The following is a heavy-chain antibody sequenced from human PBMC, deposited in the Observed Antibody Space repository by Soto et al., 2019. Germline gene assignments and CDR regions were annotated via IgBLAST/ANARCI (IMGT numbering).Heavy chain of an antibody. CDR1: GGSISSYY. CDR2: IYYSGNT. V-gene: IGHV4-59*01. D-gene: IGHD1-20*01. Sequence: PSETLSLTCTVSGGSISSYYWSWIRQPPGKGLEWIGYIYYSGNTNYNPSLKSRVTISEDASKNQVSLRLTSVTAADTAVYFCAREQYNWKIWGQGTLVTAPQ. CDR3: AREQYNWKI. J-gene: IGHJ4*02.